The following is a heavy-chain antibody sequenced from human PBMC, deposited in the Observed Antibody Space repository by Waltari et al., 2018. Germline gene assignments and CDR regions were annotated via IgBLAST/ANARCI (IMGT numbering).Heavy chain of an antibody. V-gene: IGHV4-38-2*01. Sequence: QVQLQESGPGLVKPSEPLSLTCAVSGYSISSGYYWGWIRQPPGKGLEWIGSIYHSGSTYYNPSLKSRVTISVDTSKNQFSLKLSSVTAADTAVYYCARHRLELIGYWGQGTLVTVSS. D-gene: IGHD1-7*01. CDR1: GYSISSGYY. CDR2: IYHSGST. J-gene: IGHJ4*02. CDR3: ARHRLELIGY.